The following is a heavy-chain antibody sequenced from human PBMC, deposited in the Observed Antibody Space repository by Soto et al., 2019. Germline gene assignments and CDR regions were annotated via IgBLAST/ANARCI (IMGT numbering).Heavy chain of an antibody. CDR3: ARDRYDSSDYLHY. J-gene: IGHJ4*02. CDR2: INGGNGNT. CDR1: GYTFTSYD. D-gene: IGHD3-22*01. Sequence: GASVKVSCKASGYTFTSYDMHWVRQAPGQRLEWMGWINGGNGNTKYSQKFQGRVTITRDTSASTAYMELSSLRSEDTAVYYCARDRYDSSDYLHYWGQGTLVTVSS. V-gene: IGHV1-3*01.